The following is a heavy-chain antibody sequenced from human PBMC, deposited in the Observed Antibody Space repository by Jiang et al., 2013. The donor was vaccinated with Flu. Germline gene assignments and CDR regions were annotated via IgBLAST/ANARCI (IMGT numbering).Heavy chain of an antibody. D-gene: IGHD5-18*01. CDR1: GGSISSSSYY. J-gene: IGHJ4*02. Sequence: LLKPSETLSLTCTVSGGSISSSSYYWGWIRQPPGKGLEWIGSIYYSGSTYYNPSLKSRVTISVDTSKNQFSLKLSSVTAADTAVYYCARLTAMVTIRGPRGDPNFDYWGQGTLVTVSS. V-gene: IGHV4-39*07. CDR2: IYYSGST. CDR3: ARLTAMVTIRGPRGDPNFDY.